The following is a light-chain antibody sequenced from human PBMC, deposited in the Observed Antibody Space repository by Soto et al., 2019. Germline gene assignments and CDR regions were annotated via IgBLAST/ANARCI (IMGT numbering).Light chain of an antibody. Sequence: QLVLTQSPSASASLGASVKLTGTLRSGHSSYAIAWHQQQPEKGPRYLMKLNSDGSHSKGDGIPDRFSGSSSGAERYLTISSLQSEDEADYYCQTWGTGIRVVFGGGTKVTVL. J-gene: IGLJ2*01. V-gene: IGLV4-69*01. CDR3: QTWGTGIRVV. CDR2: LNSDGSH. CDR1: SGHSSYA.